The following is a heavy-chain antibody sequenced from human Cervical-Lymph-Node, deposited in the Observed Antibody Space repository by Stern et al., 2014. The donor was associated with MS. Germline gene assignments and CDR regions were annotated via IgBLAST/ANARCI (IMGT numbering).Heavy chain of an antibody. Sequence: VQLVESGPGQVKPSETLSLTCSVSGDSMSSGSYYWTWIRQPAGKGLEWIGRIFTRGSTNYNPSLKSRVTISIDASKNQFSLSLDSVTAADTAVYYCARAGWTASRYDYWGQGTLVTVSS. D-gene: IGHD6-6*01. CDR3: ARAGWTASRYDY. CDR2: IFTRGST. CDR1: GDSMSSGSYY. V-gene: IGHV4-61*02. J-gene: IGHJ4*02.